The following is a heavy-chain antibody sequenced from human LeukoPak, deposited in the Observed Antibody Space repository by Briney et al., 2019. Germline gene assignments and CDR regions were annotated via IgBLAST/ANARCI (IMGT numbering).Heavy chain of an antibody. CDR1: GGSFSGYY. J-gene: IGHJ3*02. CDR3: ARPTTYYYDSSGYTDAFDI. CDR2: IYYSGST. D-gene: IGHD3-22*01. V-gene: IGHV4-34*01. Sequence: SETLSLTCAVYGGSFSGYYWSWIRQPPGKGLEWIGSIYYSGSTYYNPSLKSRVTISVDTSKNQFSLKLSSVTAADTAVYYCARPTTYYYDSSGYTDAFDIWGQGTMVTVSS.